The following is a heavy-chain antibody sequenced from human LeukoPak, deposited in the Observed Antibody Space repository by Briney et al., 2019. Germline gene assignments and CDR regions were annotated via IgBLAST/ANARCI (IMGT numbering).Heavy chain of an antibody. V-gene: IGHV3-64*01. J-gene: IGHJ4*02. D-gene: IGHD1-14*01. Sequence: GRSLRLPCSASVFTFSTFAMHWVRHAPGKGREYVSAISNYGWVPYYASFVEGRFTISRDDSKNTLYLQMGSLRPEDMAVYYCARRRPTNCFDSWGQGTLVTVSS. CDR1: VFTFSTFA. CDR2: ISNYGWVP. CDR3: ARRRPTNCFDS.